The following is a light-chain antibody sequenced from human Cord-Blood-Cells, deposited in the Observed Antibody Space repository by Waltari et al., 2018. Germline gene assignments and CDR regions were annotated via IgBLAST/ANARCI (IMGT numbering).Light chain of an antibody. CDR2: AAS. CDR3: QQYYSYPWT. Sequence: MTLSPSSFSPYPGDSVPISCRASQGISSYLAWYQQKPGKAPKLLIYAASTLQSGVPSRFSGSGSGTDFTLTISCLQSEDFATYYCQQYYSYPWTFGQGTKVEIK. V-gene: IGKV1-8*01. J-gene: IGKJ1*01. CDR1: QGISSY.